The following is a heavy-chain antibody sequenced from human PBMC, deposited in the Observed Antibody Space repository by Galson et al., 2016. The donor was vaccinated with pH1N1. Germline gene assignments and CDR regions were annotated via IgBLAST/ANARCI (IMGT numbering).Heavy chain of an antibody. Sequence: QSGAEVKKPGESLKISCKASGYTFTGYGINWVRQAPGQGLEWMGWISAYNGNTNYAQKLQGRVTMTTDTSTSTAYMELRSLRSDDTAVYYCARVVEWELGHWFDPWGQGTLVTVSS. CDR3: ARVVEWELGHWFDP. V-gene: IGHV1-18*01. CDR1: GYTFTGYG. J-gene: IGHJ5*02. D-gene: IGHD1-26*01. CDR2: ISAYNGNT.